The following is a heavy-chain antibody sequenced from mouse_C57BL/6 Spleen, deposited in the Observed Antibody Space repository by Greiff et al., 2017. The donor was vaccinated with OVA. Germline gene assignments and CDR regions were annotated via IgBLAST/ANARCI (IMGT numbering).Heavy chain of an antibody. CDR1: GFTFSSYA. Sequence: EVKLVESGGGLVKPGGSLKLSCAASGFTFSSYAMSWVRQTPEKRLEWVATISDGGSYTYYPDNVKGRFTISRDNAKNNLYLQMSHLKSEDTAMYYCAREDSRLRRFDYWGQGTTLTVSS. J-gene: IGHJ2*01. D-gene: IGHD2-4*01. V-gene: IGHV5-4*01. CDR2: ISDGGSYT. CDR3: AREDSRLRRFDY.